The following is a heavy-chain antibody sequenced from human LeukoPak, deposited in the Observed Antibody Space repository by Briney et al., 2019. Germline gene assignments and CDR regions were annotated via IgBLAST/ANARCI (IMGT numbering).Heavy chain of an antibody. V-gene: IGHV1-8*03. D-gene: IGHD1-26*01. CDR1: GYTFSNFD. CDR2: MNPQSGNT. CDR3: AREGARSSYSSGRYPLDY. Sequence: ASVKVSCKASGYTFSNFDINWVRQATGQGLEWMGWMNPQSGNTGYSQKFQGRVTITKNSSISAAYMELSSLTSEATAVYYCAREGARSSYSSGRYPLDYWGQGTLVTVSS. J-gene: IGHJ4*02.